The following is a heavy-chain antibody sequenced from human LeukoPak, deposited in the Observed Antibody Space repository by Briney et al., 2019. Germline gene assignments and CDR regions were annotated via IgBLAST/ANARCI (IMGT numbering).Heavy chain of an antibody. V-gene: IGHV4-59*01. CDR3: ARVTIQLWPKIDY. CDR2: IYYSGST. J-gene: IGHJ4*02. Sequence: SETLSLTCTVSGGSISSYYWSWIRQPPGKGLEWIGYIYYSGSTNYNPSLKSRVTISVDTSKNQFSLKLSSVTAADTAVYYCARVTIQLWPKIDYWGQGTLVTVSS. D-gene: IGHD5-18*01. CDR1: GGSISSYY.